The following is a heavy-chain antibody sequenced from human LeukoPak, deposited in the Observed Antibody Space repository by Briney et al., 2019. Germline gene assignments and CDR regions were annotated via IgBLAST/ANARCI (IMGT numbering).Heavy chain of an antibody. V-gene: IGHV1-69*04. Sequence: SVKVSCKASGGTFSSYAISWVRQAPGQGLEWMGRIIPILGIANYAQKFQGRVTITADKSTSTAYMELSSLRSEDTAVYYCARTYCSSTSCYLAFDIWGQGTMVTVSS. D-gene: IGHD2-2*01. CDR1: GGTFSSYA. CDR3: ARTYCSSTSCYLAFDI. J-gene: IGHJ3*02. CDR2: IIPILGIA.